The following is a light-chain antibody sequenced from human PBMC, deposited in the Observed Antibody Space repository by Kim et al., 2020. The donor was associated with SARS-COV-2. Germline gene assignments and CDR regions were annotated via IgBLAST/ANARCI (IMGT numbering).Light chain of an antibody. CDR1: QSLLHSSGYNY. V-gene: IGKV2-28*01. Sequence: ASTSCRSCQSLLHSSGYNYLEWYLQKPGQSPQLLIYLASSRASGVPDRFSGSASGTDFTLKISRVEAEDVGIYYCMQGSQTPYTFGQGTKLEIK. J-gene: IGKJ2*01. CDR2: LAS. CDR3: MQGSQTPYT.